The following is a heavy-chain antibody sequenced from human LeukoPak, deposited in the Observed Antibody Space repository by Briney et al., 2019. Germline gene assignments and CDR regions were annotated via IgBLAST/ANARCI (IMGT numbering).Heavy chain of an antibody. J-gene: IGHJ4*02. V-gene: IGHV4-34*01. D-gene: IGHD1-26*01. CDR3: ARVGFYSGSYGIDY. CDR2: INHSGRT. CDR1: GGSFSGYY. Sequence: SETLSLTCAVHGGSFSGYYWTWIRQPPGKGLEWIGEINHSGRTNYNPSLKSRVTISVDTSKNQVSLKLTSVTAADTAVYYCARVGFYSGSYGIDYWGQGTLVTVSS.